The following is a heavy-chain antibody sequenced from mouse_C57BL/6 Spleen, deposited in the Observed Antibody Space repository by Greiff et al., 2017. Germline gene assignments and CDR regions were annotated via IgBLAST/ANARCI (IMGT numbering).Heavy chain of an antibody. Sequence: EVQGVESGGDLVKPGGSLKLSCAASGFTFSSYGMSWFRQTPYKRLEWVATISSGGSYTYYPDSVKGRFTISRDNAKNTLYLQMSSLKSEDTAMYYCARKPWYFDVWGTGTTVTVSS. CDR2: ISSGGSYT. CDR3: ARKPWYFDV. J-gene: IGHJ1*03. CDR1: GFTFSSYG. V-gene: IGHV5-6*01.